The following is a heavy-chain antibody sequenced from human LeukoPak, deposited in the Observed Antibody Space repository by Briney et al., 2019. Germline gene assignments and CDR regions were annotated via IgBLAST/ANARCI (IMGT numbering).Heavy chain of an antibody. CDR1: GYSFTSYW. V-gene: IGHV5-51*01. CDR2: IYPGDSDT. J-gene: IGHJ4*02. CDR3: ARAGYSGSYYFDY. Sequence: RGESLNISCKGSGYSFTSYWIGWVRQMPGKGLEWMGIIYPGDSDTRYSPSFQGQVTISADRSISTAYLQWSSLKASDTAMYYCARAGYSGSYYFDYWGQGTLVTVSS. D-gene: IGHD1-26*01.